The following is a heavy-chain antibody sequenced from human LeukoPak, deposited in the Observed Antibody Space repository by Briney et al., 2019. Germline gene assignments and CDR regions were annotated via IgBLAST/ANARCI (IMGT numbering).Heavy chain of an antibody. CDR1: GYIFTNSW. Sequence: GESLKISCKGSGYIFTNSWIAWVRQMPEKGLECMGIIYPGDSDTRYSPSFQGQVTISADESISTAYLQWSSLKASDTAMYYCARQGYSDYGMDVWGQGTTVTVSS. CDR2: IYPGDSDT. V-gene: IGHV5-51*01. CDR3: ARQGYSDYGMDV. J-gene: IGHJ6*02. D-gene: IGHD1-1*01.